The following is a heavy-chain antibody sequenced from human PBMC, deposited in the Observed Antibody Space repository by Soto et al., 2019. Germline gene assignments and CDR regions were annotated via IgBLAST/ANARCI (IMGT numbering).Heavy chain of an antibody. J-gene: IGHJ5*02. V-gene: IGHV4-34*01. CDR1: GGSFSGYY. D-gene: IGHD3-10*01. CDR2: INHSGST. Sequence: QVQLQQWGAGLLKPSETLSLTCAVYGGSFSGYYWSWIRQPPGKGLEWIGEINHSGSTNYNPSLKSRVTISVDTSKNQFSLKLSSVTAADTAVYYCARGGVRATNTRHRWFDPWGQGNLVTVSS. CDR3: ARGGVRATNTRHRWFDP.